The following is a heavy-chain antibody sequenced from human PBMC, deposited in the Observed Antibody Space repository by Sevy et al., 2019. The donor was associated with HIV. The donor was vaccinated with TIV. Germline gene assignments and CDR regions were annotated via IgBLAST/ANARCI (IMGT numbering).Heavy chain of an antibody. V-gene: IGHV3-49*03. D-gene: IGHD5-12*01. Sequence: GGSLRLSCTASGFTFGDYAMSWFRQAPGKGLERVGFIRSKAYGGTTEYAASVKGRFTISRDDSKSIAYLQMNSLKTEDTAVYYCTSHPDIVATEVLYYFDYWGQGTLVTVSS. J-gene: IGHJ4*02. CDR1: GFTFGDYA. CDR2: IRSKAYGGTT. CDR3: TSHPDIVATEVLYYFDY.